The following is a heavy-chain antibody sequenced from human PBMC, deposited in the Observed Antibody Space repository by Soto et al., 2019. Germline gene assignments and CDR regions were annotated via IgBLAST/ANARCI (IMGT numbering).Heavy chain of an antibody. CDR2: ISSSSSYI. V-gene: IGHV3-21*01. Sequence: GGSLRHSCAASGFTFSSYSMNWVRQAPGKGLEWVSSISSSSSYIYYADSVKGRFTISRDNAKNSLYLQMNSLRAEDTAVYYCATFLLSGYSYYYYYGMDVWGQGTTVTVSS. CDR3: ATFLLSGYSYYYYYGMDV. D-gene: IGHD3-22*01. J-gene: IGHJ6*02. CDR1: GFTFSSYS.